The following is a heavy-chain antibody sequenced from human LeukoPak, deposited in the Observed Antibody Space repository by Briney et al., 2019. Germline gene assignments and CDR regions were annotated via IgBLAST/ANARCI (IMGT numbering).Heavy chain of an antibody. J-gene: IGHJ4*02. CDR1: GYSLTSYW. Sequence: GESLKISCKGSGYSLTSYWIGWVRQMPGKGLEWMGIIYPGDSDTRYSPSFQGQVTISADKSISTAYLQWSSLKASDTAMYYCARQVDSSGYYLDYWGQGTLVTVSS. CDR3: ARQVDSSGYYLDY. CDR2: IYPGDSDT. D-gene: IGHD3-22*01. V-gene: IGHV5-51*01.